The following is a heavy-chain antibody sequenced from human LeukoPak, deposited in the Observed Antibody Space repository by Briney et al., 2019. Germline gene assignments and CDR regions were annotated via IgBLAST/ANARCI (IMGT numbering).Heavy chain of an antibody. V-gene: IGHV4-34*01. CDR2: INPSGIT. J-gene: IGHJ5*02. CDR3: ARLQFCSSTSCYYPFDP. D-gene: IGHD2-2*01. CDR1: GGSFSGYY. Sequence: SETLSLTCAVYGGSFSGYYWSWIRQAPGKGLEWIGEINPSGITNYNPSLKSRVIISIDTSKNQFSLELASVTVADTAVYYCARLQFCSSTSCYYPFDPWGQGTLVTVSS.